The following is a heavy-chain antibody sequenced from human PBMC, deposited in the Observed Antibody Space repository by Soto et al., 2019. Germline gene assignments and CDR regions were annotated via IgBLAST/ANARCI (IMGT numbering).Heavy chain of an antibody. Sequence: GESLKISCAASGFTFSDYYMSWIRQAPGKGLEWVSYISSSGSTIYYADSVKGRFTISRDNAKNSLYLQMNSLRAEDTAVYYCARLVDEIDAFDIWGQGTMVTVSS. J-gene: IGHJ3*02. CDR3: ARLVDEIDAFDI. D-gene: IGHD2-21*01. CDR2: ISSSGSTI. V-gene: IGHV3-11*01. CDR1: GFTFSDYY.